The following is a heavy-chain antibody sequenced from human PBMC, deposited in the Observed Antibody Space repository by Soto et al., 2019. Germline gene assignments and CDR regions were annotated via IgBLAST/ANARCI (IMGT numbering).Heavy chain of an antibody. CDR3: GVSAAVTEVSFRENWF. CDR2: ISYDGSNK. V-gene: IGHV3-30-3*01. J-gene: IGHJ5*01. CDR1: GFTCGSYA. Sequence: SLRLSCAASGFTCGSYAMHCVRQAPGKGLEWVAVISYDGSNKYYADSVKGRFTISRDNSKKTLYLQMNSLRAEDTAQYYTGVSAAVTEVSFRENWF. D-gene: IGHD6-25*01.